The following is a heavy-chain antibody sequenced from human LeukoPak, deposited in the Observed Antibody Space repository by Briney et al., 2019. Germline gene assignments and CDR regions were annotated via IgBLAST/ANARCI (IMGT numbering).Heavy chain of an antibody. CDR2: IKSKTDGGTT. J-gene: IGHJ6*03. Sequence: GGSLRLSCAASGFTFSNAWMSWVRQAPGKGLEWVGRIKSKTDGGTTDYAAPVKGRFTISRDDSKNTLYLQMNSLKTEDTAVYYCTTDPSASGSSLGAFYYMDVWGKGTTVTVSS. D-gene: IGHD1-26*01. CDR1: GFTFSNAW. V-gene: IGHV3-15*01. CDR3: TTDPSASGSSLGAFYYMDV.